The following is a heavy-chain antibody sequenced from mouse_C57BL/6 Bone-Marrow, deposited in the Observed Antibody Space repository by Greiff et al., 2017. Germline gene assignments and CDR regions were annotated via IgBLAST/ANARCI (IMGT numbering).Heavy chain of an antibody. J-gene: IGHJ2*01. CDR3: AKEYFDY. CDR1: GFSLTSYG. V-gene: IGHV2-5*01. Sequence: QVQLKESGPGLVQPSQSLSITCTVSGFSLTSYGVHWVRQSPGKGLEWLGVIWRGGSTDYNAAFMSRLSISKDNSKRQVFVKVNSLRANDTAIYYCAKEYFDYWGQGTTLTVSS. CDR2: IWRGGST.